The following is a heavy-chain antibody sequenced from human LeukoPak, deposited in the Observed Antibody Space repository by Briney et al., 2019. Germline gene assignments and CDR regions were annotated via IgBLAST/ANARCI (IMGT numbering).Heavy chain of an antibody. CDR3: AKASISSIAAPYFDY. CDR2: IGGSGIST. V-gene: IGHV3-23*01. D-gene: IGHD6-6*01. J-gene: IGHJ4*02. Sequence: PGGSLRLSCAASGFTFSSFAMNWVRQAPGKGLEWVSGIGGSGISTYYADSVKGRFTISRDNAKNSLYLQMNSLRAEDTALYYCAKASISSIAAPYFDYWGQGTLVTVSS. CDR1: GFTFSSFA.